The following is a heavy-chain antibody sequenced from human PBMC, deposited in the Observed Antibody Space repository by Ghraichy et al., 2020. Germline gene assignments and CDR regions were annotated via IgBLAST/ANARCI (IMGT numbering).Heavy chain of an antibody. CDR2: INQDAGEK. CDR1: RFTLSAYW. CDR3: ARLQRAPWNFDL. V-gene: IGHV3-7*01. J-gene: IGHJ2*01. Sequence: GGSLRLSCGASRFTLSAYWMSLVRQAPGKGLEWGANINQDAGEKSDVDPVRGRFTISRDNAKNSLYLQMNSLRADDTAVYYCARLQRAPWNFDLWGRCTLVTVPS.